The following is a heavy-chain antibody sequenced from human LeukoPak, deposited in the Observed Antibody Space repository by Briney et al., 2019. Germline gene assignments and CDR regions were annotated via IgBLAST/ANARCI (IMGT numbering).Heavy chain of an antibody. D-gene: IGHD3-3*02. Sequence: PGGSLRLSCAASGFTFSNYAMSWVRQAPGKGLEWIGEINHSGSTNYNPSLKSRVTISVDTSKNQFSLKLSSVTAADTAVYYCARHFQKDRKWPSGHITRMAGAFDIWGQGTMVTVSS. V-gene: IGHV4-34*01. J-gene: IGHJ3*02. CDR1: GFTFSNYA. CDR2: INHSGST. CDR3: ARHFQKDRKWPSGHITRMAGAFDI.